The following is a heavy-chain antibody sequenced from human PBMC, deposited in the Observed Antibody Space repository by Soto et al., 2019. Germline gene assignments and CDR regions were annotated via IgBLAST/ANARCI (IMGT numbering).Heavy chain of an antibody. CDR2: IYYSGGT. Sequence: SETLSLTCTVSGGSISSGGYYWSWIRQHPGKGLEWIGYIYYSGGTYYNPSLKSRVTISVDTSKNQFSLKLSSVTAADTAVYYCARHALPPHYYGSGSYYVDYWGQGTLVTVSS. J-gene: IGHJ4*02. CDR1: GGSISSGGYY. V-gene: IGHV4-31*03. CDR3: ARHALPPHYYGSGSYYVDY. D-gene: IGHD3-10*01.